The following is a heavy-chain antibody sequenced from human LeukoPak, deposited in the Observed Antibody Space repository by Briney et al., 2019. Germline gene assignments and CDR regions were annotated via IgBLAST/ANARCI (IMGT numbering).Heavy chain of an antibody. J-gene: IGHJ4*02. D-gene: IGHD6-6*01. V-gene: IGHV4-59*08. CDR2: VYYTGST. CDR1: GGSVSNYY. Sequence: SETLSLTCSVSGGSVSNYYWSWIRQPPGKGLEWIGYVYYTGSTNYNPSLKSRVTMFEDKSKNQFSLRLYSVTVAATAVYYCARHFAYSSSSYFDYWGQGSLVTVSS. CDR3: ARHFAYSSSSYFDY.